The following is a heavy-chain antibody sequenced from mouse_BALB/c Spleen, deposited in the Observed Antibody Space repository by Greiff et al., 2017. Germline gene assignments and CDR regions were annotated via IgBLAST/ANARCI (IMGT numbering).Heavy chain of an antibody. V-gene: IGHV1-82*01. CDR3: ARYDYDGAWFAY. Sequence: QVQLKQSGPELVKPGASVKISCKASGYAFSSSWMNWVKQRPGQGLEWIGRIYPGDGDTNYNGKFKGKATLTADKSSSTAYMQLSSLTSVDSAVYFCARYDYDGAWFAYWGQGTLVTVSA. D-gene: IGHD2-4*01. J-gene: IGHJ3*01. CDR2: IYPGDGDT. CDR1: GYAFSSSW.